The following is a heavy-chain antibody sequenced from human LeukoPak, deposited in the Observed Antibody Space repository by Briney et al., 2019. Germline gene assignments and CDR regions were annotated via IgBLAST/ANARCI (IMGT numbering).Heavy chain of an antibody. D-gene: IGHD1-1*01. Sequence: KPSETLSLTCTVSRGSTSTYYWSWLRQPAGKGLEWIGRIYPSGNTNFNPSLMSRVTMSIDTSKNQFSLKFCARTLHPPNLNWYFDYWGQGILVTVSS. CDR1: RGSTSTYY. CDR2: IYPSGNT. CDR3: FDY. J-gene: IGHJ4*02. V-gene: IGHV4-4*07.